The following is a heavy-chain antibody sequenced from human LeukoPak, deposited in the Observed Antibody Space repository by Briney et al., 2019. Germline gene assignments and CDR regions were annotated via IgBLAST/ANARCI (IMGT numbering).Heavy chain of an antibody. CDR2: IYTSGST. Sequence: PSETLSLTCTVSGGSISSYYWSWIRQPAGKGLEWIGRIYTSGSTNYNPSLKSRVTISVDTSKNQFSLKLSSVTAADTAVYYCARHLRDSSGWYSPGPKGLDFDYWGQGTLVTVSS. CDR1: GGSISSYY. CDR3: ARHLRDSSGWYSPGPKGLDFDY. D-gene: IGHD6-19*01. J-gene: IGHJ4*02. V-gene: IGHV4-4*07.